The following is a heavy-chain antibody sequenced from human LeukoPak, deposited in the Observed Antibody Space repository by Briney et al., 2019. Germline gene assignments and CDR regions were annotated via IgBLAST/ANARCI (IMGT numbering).Heavy chain of an antibody. D-gene: IGHD2-21*02. CDR3: ARASRGYCGGDCHYWYFDL. V-gene: IGHV3-21*01. CDR1: GFTFSIYS. CDR2: ISSSSDYI. Sequence: GGSLRLSCAASGFTFSIYSMDWVRQAREKGLEWVSTISSSSDYIFYADSVKGRFTISRDNAKNSLYLQMNSLRAEDTAVYYCARASRGYCGGDCHYWYFDLWGRGTLVTVSS. J-gene: IGHJ2*01.